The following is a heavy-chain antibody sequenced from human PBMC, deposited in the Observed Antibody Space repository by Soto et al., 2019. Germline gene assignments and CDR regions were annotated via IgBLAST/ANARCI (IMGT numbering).Heavy chain of an antibody. Sequence: ASVKVSCKASGYTFTSYGISWVRQAPGQGLEWMGWISAYNGNTNYAKKIQGRVTMTTDTSTSTTYMELSSLRSEDTAVYYCARAVGRDGSSWHRGAFDYWGQGTQVTVSS. J-gene: IGHJ4*02. V-gene: IGHV1-18*01. CDR1: GYTFTSYG. CDR3: ARAVGRDGSSWHRGAFDY. CDR2: ISAYNGNT. D-gene: IGHD2-2*01.